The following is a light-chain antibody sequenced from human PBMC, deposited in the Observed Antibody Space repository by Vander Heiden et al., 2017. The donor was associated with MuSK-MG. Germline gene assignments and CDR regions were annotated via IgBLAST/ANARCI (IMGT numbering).Light chain of an antibody. CDR3: QEWDRSTAYV. J-gene: IGLJ1*01. CDR2: QDS. CDR1: KLGDKY. Sequence: SYELTQPPSVSVSPGQTASITCSGDKLGDKYACWYQQKPGQSPVLVIYQDSKRPSGIPERVSGSNSGNTATLTISGTQAMDEAYYDCQEWDRSTAYVFGTGTKVTVL. V-gene: IGLV3-1*01.